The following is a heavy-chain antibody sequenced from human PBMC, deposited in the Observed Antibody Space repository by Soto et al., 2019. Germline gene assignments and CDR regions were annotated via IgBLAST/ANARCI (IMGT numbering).Heavy chain of an antibody. J-gene: IGHJ4*02. V-gene: IGHV4-30-4*01. CDR2: IYYSGRT. CDR3: ARDLLLRYFDK. CDR1: GGSISSGDYY. Sequence: QVQLQESGPGLVKPSQTLSLTCTVSGGSISSGDYYWSWARQPPGEGLEWIGYIYYSGRTYYNPSLKSRVTISVDTSKNQFSLKLISVTAADTAVYYCARDLLLRYFDKWGQGTLVTVSS. D-gene: IGHD3-9*01.